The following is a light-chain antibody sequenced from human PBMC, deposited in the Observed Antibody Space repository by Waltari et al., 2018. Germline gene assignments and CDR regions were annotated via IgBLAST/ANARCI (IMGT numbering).Light chain of an antibody. Sequence: QSGLTQPPSVSGAPGQRVTISCTGSSSNIGAGYDVHWYQLLPGTAPKLLIYGGNARPSGVTDRFSAAKSGTSAYLAITGLQAKDEADYYCQSYDSSLSGSIFSGGTKLTVL. J-gene: IGLJ2*01. CDR2: GGN. CDR1: SSNIGAGYD. CDR3: QSYDSSLSGSI. V-gene: IGLV1-40*01.